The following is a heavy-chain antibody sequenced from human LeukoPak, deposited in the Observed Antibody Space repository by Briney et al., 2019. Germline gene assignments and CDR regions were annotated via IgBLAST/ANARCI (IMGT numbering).Heavy chain of an antibody. CDR2: IYYSGST. V-gene: IGHV4-39*01. Sequence: SETLSHTCSVSGGSINSDSYYWGWIRQPPGKGLAWIGSIYYSGSTYYNPSLKSRITISGDTSKNQFSLKLNSVTAADTAVYYCARLPGIAVAGKGLPDSWGQGTLVTVSS. CDR1: GGSINSDSYY. D-gene: IGHD6-19*01. J-gene: IGHJ4*02. CDR3: ARLPGIAVAGKGLPDS.